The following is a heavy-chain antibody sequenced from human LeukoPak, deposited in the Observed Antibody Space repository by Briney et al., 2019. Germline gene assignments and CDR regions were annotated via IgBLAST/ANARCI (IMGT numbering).Heavy chain of an antibody. CDR3: ARVSGIAAAGTYYYGMDV. V-gene: IGHV3-33*08. CDR1: GFTFSNYW. J-gene: IGHJ6*02. Sequence: GGSLRLSCAASGFTFSNYWMSWVRQAPGKGLEWVAVIWYDGSNKYYADSVKGRFTISRDNSKNTLYLQMNSLRAEDTAVYYCARVSGIAAAGTYYYGMDVWGQGTTVTVSS. D-gene: IGHD6-13*01. CDR2: IWYDGSNK.